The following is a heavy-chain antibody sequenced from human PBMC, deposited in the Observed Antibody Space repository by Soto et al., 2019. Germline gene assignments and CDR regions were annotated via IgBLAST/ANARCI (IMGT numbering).Heavy chain of an antibody. V-gene: IGHV3-21*01. CDR3: AREYTAWPLAYGLDV. D-gene: IGHD2-2*02. J-gene: IGHJ6*02. CDR2: ISSRSDI. Sequence: PGGSLRLSCVGSGFIFSNYSINWVRQAPGKGLEWVSSISSRSDIYYAESVKGRFTISRDNAKNSVSLQMNSLRAEDTAVYYCAREYTAWPLAYGLDVWGQGTTVTFSS. CDR1: GFIFSNYS.